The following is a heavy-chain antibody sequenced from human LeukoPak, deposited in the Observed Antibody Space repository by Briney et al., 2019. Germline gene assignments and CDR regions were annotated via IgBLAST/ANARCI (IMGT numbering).Heavy chain of an antibody. CDR1: GGSISTYY. CDR3: ARDPYGDYVKSWFDP. CDR2: IYYSGTT. D-gene: IGHD4-17*01. J-gene: IGHJ5*02. Sequence: SETLSLTCTVSGGSISTYYWNWIRQPPGKGLEWIGYIYYSGTTNYNPSLKSRVTISVDTSKNQFSLKLSSVTAADTAVYYCARDPYGDYVKSWFDPWGQGTLVTVSS. V-gene: IGHV4-59*12.